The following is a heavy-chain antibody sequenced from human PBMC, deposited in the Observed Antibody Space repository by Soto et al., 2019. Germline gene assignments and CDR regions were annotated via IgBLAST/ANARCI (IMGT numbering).Heavy chain of an antibody. D-gene: IGHD3-22*01. CDR2: ISSNDEK. CDR3: ARRYFRRAYYNQHAFDI. J-gene: IGHJ3*02. CDR1: GFSLSNERLG. Sequence: QVTLKESGPVVVKPTETLTLTCTVSGFSLSNERLGVRWSRQPPGKALEWLAHISSNDEKSYRTSLISRLTISNDTSKSQVVLTMTHMDPVDTATYSCARRYFRRAYYNQHAFDIWGQGTMVTVSS. V-gene: IGHV2-26*01.